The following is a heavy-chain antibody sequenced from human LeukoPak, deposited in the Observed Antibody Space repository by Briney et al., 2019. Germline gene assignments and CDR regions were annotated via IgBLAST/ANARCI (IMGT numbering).Heavy chain of an antibody. CDR2: ISSNGGAT. CDR3: ARTRPVYGGVDY. Sequence: HPGGSLRLSSAASGFTFSNYAMDWVRQAPGKGLESVSAISSNGGATFYANSVKGRFTISRDNSKNTLYLQMGRLRSEDTAVYYCARTRPVYGGVDYWGQGTLVTVSS. D-gene: IGHD4-23*01. J-gene: IGHJ4*02. CDR1: GFTFSNYA. V-gene: IGHV3-64*01.